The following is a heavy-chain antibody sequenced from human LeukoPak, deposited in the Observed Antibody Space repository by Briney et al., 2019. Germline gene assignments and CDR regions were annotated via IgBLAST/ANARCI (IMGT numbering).Heavy chain of an antibody. CDR2: IIQDGSAK. J-gene: IGHJ4*02. V-gene: IGHV3-7*01. CDR3: AGDGGRREDH. CDR1: GFRFSDHW. D-gene: IGHD3-16*01. Sequence: GGSLRLSCAASGFRFSDHWMTWVRQAPGKGLEWVANIIQDGSAKYYADSVKGRFTISRDNAKSSPDLQMNSLRTEDTAVYYCAGDGGRREDHWGQGTLVTVSS.